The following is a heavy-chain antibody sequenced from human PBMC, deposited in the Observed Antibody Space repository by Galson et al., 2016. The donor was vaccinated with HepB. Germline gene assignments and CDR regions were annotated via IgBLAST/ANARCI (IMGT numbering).Heavy chain of an antibody. CDR2: IYPGDSDT. CDR1: GYSFTSYW. Sequence: QSGAEVKKPGESLKISCKDSGYSFTSYWIGWVRQMPGKGLEWMGVIYPGDSDTRYSPSFQGQITISADKSINTAYLQWSSLKASDTAMYYCARHRVTGTINDAFEIWGRGTMVTVSS. CDR3: ARHRVTGTINDAFEI. D-gene: IGHD6-19*01. J-gene: IGHJ3*02. V-gene: IGHV5-51*01.